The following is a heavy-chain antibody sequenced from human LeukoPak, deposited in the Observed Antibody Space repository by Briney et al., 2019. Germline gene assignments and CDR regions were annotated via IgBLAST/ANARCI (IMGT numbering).Heavy chain of an antibody. D-gene: IGHD3-22*01. J-gene: IGHJ1*01. CDR3: ARDQTYYVSSGYYYVTYLQH. Sequence: PSETLSLTCTVSGASISSSYCTWIRQPAGEGLEWIGRISGGGSTTYNPSFKSRVTMSLDTSKKQFSLNLTSVTAADTAVYYCARDQTYYVSSGYYYVTYLQHWGQGILVTVSS. V-gene: IGHV4-4*07. CDR1: GASISSSY. CDR2: ISGGGST.